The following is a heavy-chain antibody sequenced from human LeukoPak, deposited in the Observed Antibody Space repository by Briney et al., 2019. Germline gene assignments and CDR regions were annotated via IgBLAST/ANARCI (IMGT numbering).Heavy chain of an antibody. V-gene: IGHV3-23*01. D-gene: IGHD2/OR15-2a*01. J-gene: IGHJ4*02. CDR2: ISGSASST. CDR3: AKDPLVNSQEYFDY. Sequence: PGGSLRLSCAASGLTFSSYAMSWVRQAPGKRLEWVSAISGSASSTYYAESVEGRFTISRDNSKTTLYLQMNSLRAEDTAVYYCAKDPLVNSQEYFDYWGQGTLVTVSS. CDR1: GLTFSSYA.